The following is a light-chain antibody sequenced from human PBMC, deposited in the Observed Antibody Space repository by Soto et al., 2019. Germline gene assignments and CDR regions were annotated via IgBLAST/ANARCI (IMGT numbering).Light chain of an antibody. V-gene: IGKV1-5*03. Sequence: DIQMTQSPSTLSASVGDRVTITCRASQSISSWLAWNQQKPGKAPKLLIYKASSLESGVPSRFSGSGSGTEFTLTISSLQPDDFATYYCQQYNSYRWTFGQGTKVDIK. CDR1: QSISSW. J-gene: IGKJ1*01. CDR2: KAS. CDR3: QQYNSYRWT.